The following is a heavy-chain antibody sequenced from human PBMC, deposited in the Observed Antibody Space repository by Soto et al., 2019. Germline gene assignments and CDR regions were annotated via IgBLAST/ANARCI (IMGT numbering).Heavy chain of an antibody. CDR1: GYSLTTHW. V-gene: IGHV5-51*01. J-gene: IGHJ5*02. CDR3: ARRGSSSLNWIDP. Sequence: PGESLKISCKDFGYSLTTHWIGWVRQMPGKGLEWMGIIYLGDSDTRYSPSFQGQVTISADKSTTTAYLQWSSLKASDTAMYYCARRGSSSLNWIDPWGQGTLVTVSS. CDR2: IYLGDSDT. D-gene: IGHD6-19*01.